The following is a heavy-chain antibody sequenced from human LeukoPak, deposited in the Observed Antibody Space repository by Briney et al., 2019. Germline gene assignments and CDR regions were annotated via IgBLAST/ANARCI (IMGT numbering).Heavy chain of an antibody. J-gene: IGHJ4*02. V-gene: IGHV3-53*01. Sequence: PGGSLRLSCAASGPTVSSNYMSWVRQAPGKGLEWVSVIYSGGSTYYADSVKGRFTISRDNSKNTLYLQMNSLRAEDTAVYYCARDGGAMVRGDGWYYFDYWGQGTLVTVSS. CDR1: GPTVSSNY. CDR2: IYSGGST. D-gene: IGHD3-10*01. CDR3: ARDGGAMVRGDGWYYFDY.